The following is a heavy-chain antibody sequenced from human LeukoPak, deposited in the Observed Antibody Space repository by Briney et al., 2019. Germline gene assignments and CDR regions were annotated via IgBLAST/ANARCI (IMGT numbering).Heavy chain of an antibody. CDR3: ARTKGPTLDY. J-gene: IGHJ4*02. Sequence: PGGSLRLSGAASAITFSNYWMSWVSQAPGKGLERVANIKQDGSEKYYVDSVKGRFTISRDNAKNSLYLQMNSLRAEDTAVSYCARTKGPTLDYWGQGTLVTVSS. CDR1: AITFSNYW. V-gene: IGHV3-7*05. CDR2: IKQDGSEK.